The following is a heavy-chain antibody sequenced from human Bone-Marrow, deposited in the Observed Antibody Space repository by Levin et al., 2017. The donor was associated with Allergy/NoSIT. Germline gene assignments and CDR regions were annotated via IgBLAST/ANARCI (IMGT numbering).Heavy chain of an antibody. CDR1: GYTFTSYG. CDR3: AREPTHCSSTSCSDEYFQH. CDR2: ISAYNGNT. D-gene: IGHD2-2*01. J-gene: IGHJ1*01. V-gene: IGHV1-18*01. Sequence: GESLKISCQASGYTFTSYGISWVRQAPGQGLEWMGWISAYNGNTNYAQKFQGRVTMTTDTSTSTAYMELRSLRSDDTAVYFCAREPTHCSSTSCSDEYFQHWGQGTLVTVSS.